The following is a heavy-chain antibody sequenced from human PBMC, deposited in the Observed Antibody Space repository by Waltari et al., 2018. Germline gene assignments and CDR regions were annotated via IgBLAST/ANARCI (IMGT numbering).Heavy chain of an antibody. D-gene: IGHD3-22*01. CDR1: GYTFTSYD. J-gene: IGHJ6*01. V-gene: IGHV1-8*03. Sequence: QVQLVQSGAEVKKPGASVKVSCKASGYTFTSYDINWVRQATGQGLEWVGCMNPNSGNTGYAQKVHGKVTITRNTSRSTVYIELSSLRSEDTAVYYCARVGYYDSSCYYHWYYYYCMDVWGQGTTVTVSS. CDR3: ARVGYYDSSCYYHWYYYYCMDV. CDR2: MNPNSGNT.